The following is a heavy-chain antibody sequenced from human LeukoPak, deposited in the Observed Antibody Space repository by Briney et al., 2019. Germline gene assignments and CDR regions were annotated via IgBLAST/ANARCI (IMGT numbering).Heavy chain of an antibody. J-gene: IGHJ3*02. Sequence: GGSLRLSCAASEFTLSTYSMNWVRQAPGKGLEWVSSISSSGGYRYYADSVKGRFTFSRDNAKNSLFLQMNSLRAEDTAVYYCARDGDDAFDIWGQGTMVTVSS. CDR1: EFTLSTYS. V-gene: IGHV3-21*01. CDR2: ISSSGGYR. D-gene: IGHD7-27*01. CDR3: ARDGDDAFDI.